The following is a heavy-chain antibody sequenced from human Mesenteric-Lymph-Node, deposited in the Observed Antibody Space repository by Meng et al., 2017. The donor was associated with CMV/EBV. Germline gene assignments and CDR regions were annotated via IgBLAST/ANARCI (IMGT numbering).Heavy chain of an antibody. CDR2: ISWNSGHI. CDR1: GFSFGDYA. CDR3: ARHSATYTNDY. Sequence: SLKISCAASGFSFGDYAMHWVRQAPGKGLEWVSGISWNSGHIAYADSVKGRFTISRDNSKNTLYLQMNSLRAEDTAVYYCARHSATYTNDYWGQGTLVTVSS. V-gene: IGHV3-9*01. D-gene: IGHD1-1*01. J-gene: IGHJ4*02.